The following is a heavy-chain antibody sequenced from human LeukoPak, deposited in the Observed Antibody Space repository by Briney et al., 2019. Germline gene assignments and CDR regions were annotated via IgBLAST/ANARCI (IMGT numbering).Heavy chain of an antibody. V-gene: IGHV3-74*01. CDR1: GFTFSSYW. Sequence: GGSLRLSCAASGFTFSSYWMHWVRQDPGKGLVWVSRINSDGSSTSYADSVKGRFTISRDNAKNTLYLQMNSLRAEDTAVYYCARERRGYSSSWTHFDYWGQGTLVTVSS. CDR2: INSDGSST. D-gene: IGHD6-13*01. CDR3: ARERRGYSSSWTHFDY. J-gene: IGHJ4*02.